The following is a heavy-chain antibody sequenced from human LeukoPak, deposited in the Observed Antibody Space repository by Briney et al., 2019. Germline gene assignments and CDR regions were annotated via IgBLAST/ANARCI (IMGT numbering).Heavy chain of an antibody. CDR3: GRDQYRSSNYFDS. D-gene: IGHD6-6*01. V-gene: IGHV3-30*02. CDR2: IESDGSIT. Sequence: GESLRLSCAASGFTFSSYGMHWVRQAPGKGLEWVAFIESDGSITRYADSVKGRLTTSRDNSKNTLSLQMNSLRPDDTALYYCGRDQYRSSNYFDSWGQGTLVTVSS. CDR1: GFTFSSYG. J-gene: IGHJ4*02.